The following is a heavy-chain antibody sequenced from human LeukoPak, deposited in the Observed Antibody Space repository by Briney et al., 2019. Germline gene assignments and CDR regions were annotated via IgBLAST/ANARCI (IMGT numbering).Heavy chain of an antibody. CDR3: ATEEPRTGPASDY. V-gene: IGHV3-30*03. CDR1: GFTFSSYG. Sequence: PGGSLRLSCAASGFTFSSYGMHWVRQAPGQGLEWVAVISYDGSNKYYADSVKGRFTISRDNSKNTLYLQMNSLRAEDTAVYYCATEEPRTGPASDYWGQGALVTVSS. D-gene: IGHD1-1*01. J-gene: IGHJ4*02. CDR2: ISYDGSNK.